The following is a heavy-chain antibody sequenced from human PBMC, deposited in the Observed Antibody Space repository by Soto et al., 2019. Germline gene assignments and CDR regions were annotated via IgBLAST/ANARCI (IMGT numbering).Heavy chain of an antibody. D-gene: IGHD3-16*01. J-gene: IGHJ4*02. CDR3: ARWGTTGGLDV. V-gene: IGHV3-33*05. CDR2: TSYDGSNN. Sequence: QVQLVESGGGVVQPGTSLRLSCVGSGFTFRSYVIHWVRQAPGKGLEWVALTSYDGSNNFYADSVKGRLTISRDNSRNTVELQMDSLRLEDTALYYCARWGTTGGLDVWGQGTLVSVSS. CDR1: GFTFRSYV.